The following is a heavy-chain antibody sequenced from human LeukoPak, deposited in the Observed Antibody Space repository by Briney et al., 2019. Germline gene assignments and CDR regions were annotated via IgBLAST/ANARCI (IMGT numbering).Heavy chain of an antibody. Sequence: GGSLRLSRAVSGFTFSDHYMTWIRQAPGKGLEYISYLSNTGSDISYADSVKGRFSISRDNAKNSLYLQMNSLRAEDTAMYYCARGHWGLDYWGQGTLVTVSS. D-gene: IGHD7-27*01. CDR2: LSNTGSDI. V-gene: IGHV3-11*01. CDR1: GFTFSDHY. J-gene: IGHJ4*02. CDR3: ARGHWGLDY.